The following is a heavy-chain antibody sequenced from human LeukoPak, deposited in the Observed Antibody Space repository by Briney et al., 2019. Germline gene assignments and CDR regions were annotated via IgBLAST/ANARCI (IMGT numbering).Heavy chain of an antibody. CDR1: GGSISSGSYY. CDR3: ARGDIPYYFDY. Sequence: PSQTLSLTCTVSGGSISSGSYYWCWIRPPPGKGLVWIGRIYTSGSTNYNPSLKSRVTMSADTSKNQFSLKLSSVTAADTAVYYCARGDIPYYFDYWGQGTLVTVSS. V-gene: IGHV4-61*02. CDR2: IYTSGST. J-gene: IGHJ4*02.